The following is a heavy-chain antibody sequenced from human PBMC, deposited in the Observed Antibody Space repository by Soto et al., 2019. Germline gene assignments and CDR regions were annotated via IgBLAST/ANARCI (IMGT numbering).Heavy chain of an antibody. CDR3: ATEKYGAGRVGVDT. CDR2: IVPTLRLT. J-gene: IGHJ5*02. Sequence: QVQLVQSGAEVKKPGSSLKVSCETSGGTSTIYTITWVRQAPGQGLQWMGRIVPTLRLTNYAQDFQGRLTLTADTSTSIAHMELSSLTSEDTAVYYCATEKYGAGRVGVDTWGQGTLVIVSS. D-gene: IGHD1-26*01. CDR1: GGTSTIYT. V-gene: IGHV1-69*08.